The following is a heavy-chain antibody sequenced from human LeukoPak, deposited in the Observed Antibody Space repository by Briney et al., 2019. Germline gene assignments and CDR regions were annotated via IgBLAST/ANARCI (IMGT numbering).Heavy chain of an antibody. D-gene: IGHD3-10*01. CDR3: AKGRGAFDI. Sequence: GGSLRLSCVASGFTFSSYGMHWVRQAPGKGLEWVAVISNDGSNEYYADSVKGRFTISRDNSKNTLYLQMNSLRAEDTAVYYCAKGRGAFDIWGQGTMVTVSS. CDR2: ISNDGSNE. CDR1: GFTFSSYG. V-gene: IGHV3-30*18. J-gene: IGHJ3*02.